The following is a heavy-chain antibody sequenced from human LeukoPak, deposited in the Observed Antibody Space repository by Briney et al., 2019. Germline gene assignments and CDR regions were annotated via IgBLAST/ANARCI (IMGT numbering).Heavy chain of an antibody. V-gene: IGHV1-18*01. Sequence: ASVKVSCKASGYTFTSYGISWVRQAPGQGLEWMGWISAYNGNTNYAQKLQGRVTMTTDTSTSTAYMEPRSLRSDDTAVYYCARDWYYYDSSGYYYPPFDIWGQGTMVTVSS. CDR2: ISAYNGNT. CDR1: GYTFTSYG. CDR3: ARDWYYYDSSGYYYPPFDI. J-gene: IGHJ3*02. D-gene: IGHD3-22*01.